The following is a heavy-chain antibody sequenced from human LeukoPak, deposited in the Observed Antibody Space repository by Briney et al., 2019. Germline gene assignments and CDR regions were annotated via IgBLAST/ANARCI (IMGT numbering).Heavy chain of an antibody. Sequence: PSQTLSLTCAVSGGSISSGGYSWSWIRQPPGKGLEWIGYIYHSGSTYYNPSLKSRVTISVDRSKNQFSLKLSSVTAADTAVYYCARGQVYTPLDYWGQGTLVTVSS. CDR1: GGSISSGGYS. CDR3: ARGQVYTPLDY. V-gene: IGHV4-30-2*01. CDR2: IYHSGST. D-gene: IGHD4-4*01. J-gene: IGHJ4*02.